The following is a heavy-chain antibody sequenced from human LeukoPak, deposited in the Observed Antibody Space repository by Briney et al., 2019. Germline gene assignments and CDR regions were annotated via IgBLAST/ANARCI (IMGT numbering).Heavy chain of an antibody. V-gene: IGHV4-39*01. CDR2: IYYSGST. J-gene: IGHJ4*02. Sequence: NPSQTLSLTCTVSGGSIISGSYYWSWIRQPPGKGLEWIGSIYYSGSTYYNPSLKSRVTISVDTSKNQFSLKLSSVTAADTAVYYCARRRYSSGWYTFDYWGQGTLVTVSS. CDR3: ARRRYSSGWYTFDY. D-gene: IGHD6-19*01. CDR1: GGSIISGSYY.